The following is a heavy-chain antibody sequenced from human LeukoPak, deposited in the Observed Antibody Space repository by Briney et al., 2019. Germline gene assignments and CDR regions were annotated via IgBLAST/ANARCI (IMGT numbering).Heavy chain of an antibody. CDR1: GFTFSSYS. D-gene: IGHD1-26*01. CDR3: AGNKGYPNSGSYVY. V-gene: IGHV3-21*01. CDR2: ISSSSSYI. Sequence: GGSLRLSCAASGFTFSSYSMTWVRQAPGKGLEWVSSISSSSSYIYYADSVKGRFTISRDNAKKSLYLQMNSLRAEDTAVYYCAGNKGYPNSGSYVYWGQGTLVTVSS. J-gene: IGHJ4*02.